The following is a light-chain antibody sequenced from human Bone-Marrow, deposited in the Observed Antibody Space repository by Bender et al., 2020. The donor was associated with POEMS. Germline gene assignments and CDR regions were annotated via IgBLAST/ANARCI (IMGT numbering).Light chain of an antibody. J-gene: IGLJ2*01. Sequence: QSALTQPASVSGSPGQSITISCIGTSSDIGGYDYVSWYQHHPGKAPKLIIFDVTDRPSGVSDRFSASKSGNTASLIISGLQTEDEADYYCSSYTTTGGVFGGGTKLTVL. V-gene: IGLV2-14*03. CDR3: SSYTTTGGV. CDR1: SSDIGGYDY. CDR2: DVT.